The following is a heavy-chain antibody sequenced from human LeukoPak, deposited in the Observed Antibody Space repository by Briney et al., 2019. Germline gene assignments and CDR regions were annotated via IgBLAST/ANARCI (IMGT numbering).Heavy chain of an antibody. J-gene: IGHJ4*02. D-gene: IGHD6-13*01. CDR3: ARGGSAAGVA. CDR1: GYTFTSYG. Sequence: ASVKVSCKASGYTFTSYGISWVRQAPGQGLEWMGWINPNSGGTNFAQKFQGRVTMTRDTSISTAYMELSRLTSDDTAVYYCARGGSAAGVAWGQGTLVTVSS. V-gene: IGHV1-2*02. CDR2: INPNSGGT.